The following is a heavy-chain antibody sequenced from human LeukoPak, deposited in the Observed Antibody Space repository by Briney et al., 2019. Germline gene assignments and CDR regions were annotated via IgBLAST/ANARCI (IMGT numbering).Heavy chain of an antibody. V-gene: IGHV3-30*01. D-gene: IGHD1-26*01. J-gene: IGHJ4*02. CDR2: ISYDGGDK. Sequence: GRSLRLSCVASGFTFRTYAMHWVRQAPGKGLEWVAVISYDGGDKYHADSVKGRFTSSRDNSKNTLYLQMNSLRPEDTGVYYCARDASNSADYYFHSWGQGTLVIVSS. CDR3: ARDASNSADYYFHS. CDR1: GFTFRTYA.